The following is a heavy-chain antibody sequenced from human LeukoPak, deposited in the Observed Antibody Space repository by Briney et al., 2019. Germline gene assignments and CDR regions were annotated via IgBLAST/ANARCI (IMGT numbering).Heavy chain of an antibody. Sequence: ASVKVSCKASGYTFTSYGISWVRQAPGQGLEWMGWISAYNGNTNYAQKFQGRVTITRDTSASTAYMELSSLRSEDTAVYYCARVTSSWYLYYFDYWGQGTLVTVSS. J-gene: IGHJ4*02. D-gene: IGHD6-13*01. CDR1: GYTFTSYG. V-gene: IGHV1-18*01. CDR3: ARVTSSWYLYYFDY. CDR2: ISAYNGNT.